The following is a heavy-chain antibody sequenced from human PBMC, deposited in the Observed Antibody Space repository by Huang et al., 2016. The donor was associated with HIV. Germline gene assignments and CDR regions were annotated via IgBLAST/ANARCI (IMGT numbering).Heavy chain of an antibody. J-gene: IGHJ4*02. V-gene: IGHV1-69*13. CDR3: ARGQLGSYGDYDVLY. Sequence: QVQLVQSGAEVKTPGSSVKVSCKASGGTFSKYAISWVRQAPGQGLEWMGGSSPRLCTPNYARKFQGRGTITADDATSTTYVEVSSLRSEDTALYYCARGQLGSYGDYDVLYWGQGTLVTVSS. CDR1: GGTFSKYA. CDR2: SSPRLCTP. D-gene: IGHD4-17*01.